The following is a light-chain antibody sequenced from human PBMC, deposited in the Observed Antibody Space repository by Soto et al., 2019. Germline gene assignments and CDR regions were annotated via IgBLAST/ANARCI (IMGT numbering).Light chain of an antibody. J-gene: IGKJ1*01. CDR1: QDISNY. Sequence: DIQMTQSPSSLSASVGDRVTITCQASQDISNYLNWYQQKPGKAPKLLIYDASNLETGVPSRFSGSGYGTDFTFTISSLQPEDIATYYCQQYDYLPPWTFSQGTKVEIK. CDR3: QQYDYLPPWT. V-gene: IGKV1-33*01. CDR2: DAS.